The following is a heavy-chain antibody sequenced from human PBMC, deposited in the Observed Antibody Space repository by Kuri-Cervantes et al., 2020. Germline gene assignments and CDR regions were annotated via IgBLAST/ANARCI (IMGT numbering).Heavy chain of an antibody. V-gene: IGHV1-69*13. CDR3: ARGAQRYYYDSSGYKDY. D-gene: IGHD3-22*01. CDR1: GGTFSSYA. Sequence: SVKVSCKASGGTFSSYAISWVRQAPGQGLEWMGGIIPIFGTANYAQKFQGRVTITADESTSTVYMELSSLRSEDTAVYYCARGAQRYYYDSSGYKDYWGQGTLVTVSS. CDR2: IIPIFGTA. J-gene: IGHJ4*02.